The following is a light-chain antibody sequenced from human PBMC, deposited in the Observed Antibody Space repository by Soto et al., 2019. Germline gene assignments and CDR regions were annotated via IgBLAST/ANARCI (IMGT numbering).Light chain of an antibody. CDR2: AAS. V-gene: IGKV1-9*01. Sequence: DIQLTQSPSFLSASVGDSVTITCRASQGISSYLGWYQQKPGKAPKLLIYAASTLESGVPSRFSRSGSGTEFTLTISSLPTEDVATYYCQKYNSAPWTFAQGTKV. CDR1: QGISSY. CDR3: QKYNSAPWT. J-gene: IGKJ1*01.